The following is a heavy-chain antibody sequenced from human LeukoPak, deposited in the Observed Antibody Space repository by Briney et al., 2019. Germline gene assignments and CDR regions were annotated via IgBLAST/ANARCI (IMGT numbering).Heavy chain of an antibody. CDR1: GYTFTDYY. CDR2: VDPEDGET. Sequence: ASVKISCKVSGYTFTDYYMHWVQQAPGKGLEWMGLVDPEDGETIYAEKFQGRVTITADTSTDTAYMELSSLRSEDTAVYYCATSHGQRYCSGGSFYLYVHWFDPWGQGTLVTVSS. D-gene: IGHD2-15*01. CDR3: ATSHGQRYCSGGSFYLYVHWFDP. V-gene: IGHV1-69-2*01. J-gene: IGHJ5*02.